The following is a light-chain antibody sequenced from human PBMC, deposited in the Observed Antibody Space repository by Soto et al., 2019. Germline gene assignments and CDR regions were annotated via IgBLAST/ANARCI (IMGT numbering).Light chain of an antibody. CDR2: DTS. J-gene: IGKJ1*01. V-gene: IGKV3-20*01. CDR3: QQYGTSLQRWP. CDR1: QSVSFY. Sequence: DIEMTQSPATLSLSPGERAHLSCRASQSVSFYLGWYQQKPGQAPRLLIYDTSSRATGIPDRFSGSGSGTDFTLTISRLEPEDFAVYYCQQYGTSLQRWPFGQVAKAAI.